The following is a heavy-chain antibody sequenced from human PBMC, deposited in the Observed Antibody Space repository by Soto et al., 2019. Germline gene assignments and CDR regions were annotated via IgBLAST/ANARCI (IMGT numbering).Heavy chain of an antibody. V-gene: IGHV3-33*08. Sequence: GGSLRLSCAASGFTFSSYAMHWVRQAPGKGLEWVAVIWYDGSNKYYADSVKGRFTISRDNSKNTLYLQMNSLRAEDTAVYYCARDQAGPGIAAAGCFDYWGQGTLVTVSS. CDR1: GFTFSSYA. J-gene: IGHJ4*02. CDR3: ARDQAGPGIAAAGCFDY. D-gene: IGHD6-13*01. CDR2: IWYDGSNK.